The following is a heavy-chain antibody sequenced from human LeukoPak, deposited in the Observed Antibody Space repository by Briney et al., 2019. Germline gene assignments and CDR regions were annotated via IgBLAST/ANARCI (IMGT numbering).Heavy chain of an antibody. Sequence: GYIYYSGSTNYDPSLKSRVTISVDTSKNQFSLKLSSVTAADTAVYYCARHHDPKGYYFDYWGQGTLVTVSS. D-gene: IGHD3-3*01. J-gene: IGHJ4*02. V-gene: IGHV4-59*08. CDR2: IYYSGST. CDR3: ARHHDPKGYYFDY.